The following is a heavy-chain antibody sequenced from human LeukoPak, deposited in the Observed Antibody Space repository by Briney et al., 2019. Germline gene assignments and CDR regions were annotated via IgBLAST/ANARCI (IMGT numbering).Heavy chain of an antibody. Sequence: PSETLSLTCTVSGGSISSSSHYWGWIRQPPGKGLEWIGSVYYGGNTYYTPSYYNPSLKSRVTISVDTSKNQFSLKLSSVTAADTAVYYCARGVAVAGTRRWFDPWGQGTLVTVSS. CDR1: GGSISSSSHY. CDR3: ARGVAVAGTRRWFDP. CDR2: VYYGGNT. J-gene: IGHJ5*02. V-gene: IGHV4-39*07. D-gene: IGHD6-19*01.